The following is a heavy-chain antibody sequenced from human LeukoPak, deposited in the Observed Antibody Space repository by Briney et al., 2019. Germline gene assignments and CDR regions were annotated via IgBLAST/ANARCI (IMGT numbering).Heavy chain of an antibody. J-gene: IGHJ3*02. CDR1: GGTFSSYA. Sequence: SVKVSCKASGGTFSSYAISWVRQAPGQGLEWMGGIIPIFGTANYAQKFQGRVTITADESTSTAYMELSGLRSEDTAVYYCARPSTMTPDAFDIWGQGTMVTVSS. CDR3: ARPSTMTPDAFDI. V-gene: IGHV1-69*01. D-gene: IGHD3-22*01. CDR2: IIPIFGTA.